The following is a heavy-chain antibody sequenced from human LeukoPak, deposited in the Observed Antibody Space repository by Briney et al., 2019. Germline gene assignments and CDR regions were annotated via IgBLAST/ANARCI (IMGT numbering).Heavy chain of an antibody. CDR2: INPNSGGT. J-gene: IGHJ4*02. V-gene: IGHV1-2*02. Sequence: ASVKVSCKASGYTFTGYFMHWVRQAPGQGLEWMGWINPNSGGTNYAQNFQGRVTMTRDTSISTAYMELSSLKSDATAVYYCARGGLTNLDYWGQGTLVTVSS. CDR1: GYTFTGYF. CDR3: ARGGLTNLDY. D-gene: IGHD3-16*01.